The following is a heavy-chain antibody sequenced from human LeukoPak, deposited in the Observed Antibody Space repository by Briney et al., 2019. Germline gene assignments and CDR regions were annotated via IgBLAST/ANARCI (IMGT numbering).Heavy chain of an antibody. CDR2: IYYSGST. CDR1: GGSISSSSYY. CDR3: ARAERSVDAFDI. D-gene: IGHD1-26*01. V-gene: IGHV4-39*07. J-gene: IGHJ3*02. Sequence: SETLSLTCTVSGGSISSSSYYWGWIRQPPGKGLEWIGSIYYSGSTYYNPSLKSRVTISVDTSKNQFSLKLSSVTAADTAVYYCARAERSVDAFDIWGQGTMVTVSS.